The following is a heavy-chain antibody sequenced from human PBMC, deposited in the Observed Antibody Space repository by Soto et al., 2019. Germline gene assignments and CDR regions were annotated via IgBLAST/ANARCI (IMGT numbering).Heavy chain of an antibody. CDR3: ARHGSSSLRYYYYGMDV. V-gene: IGHV5-51*01. CDR1: GYSFTSYW. J-gene: IGHJ6*02. Sequence: GESLKISCKGSGYSFTSYWIGWVRQMPGKGLEWMGIIYPGDSDTRYSPSFQGQVTISADKSISTAYLQWSSLKASDTAMYYCARHGSSSLRYYYYGMDVWGQGTKVTVSS. D-gene: IGHD6-13*01. CDR2: IYPGDSDT.